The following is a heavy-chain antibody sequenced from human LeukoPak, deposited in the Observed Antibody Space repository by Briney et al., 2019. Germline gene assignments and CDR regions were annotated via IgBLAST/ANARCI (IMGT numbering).Heavy chain of an antibody. CDR1: GFTVSINS. J-gene: IGHJ3*02. CDR2: IYSGGNT. CDR3: ARGSCSNIRCHDAFDI. V-gene: IGHV3-53*01. D-gene: IGHD2-2*01. Sequence: PGGSLRLSCTVSGFTVSINSMSWVRQAPGKGLEWVSFIYSGGNTHYSDSVKGRFTISRDNSKNTLYLQMNSLRVDDTAVYYCARGSCSNIRCHDAFDIWGQGTMVTVSS.